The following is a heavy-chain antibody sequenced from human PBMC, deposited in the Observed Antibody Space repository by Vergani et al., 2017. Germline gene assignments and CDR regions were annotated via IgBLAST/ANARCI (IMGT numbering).Heavy chain of an antibody. Sequence: QVQLVQSGAEVKKPGASVKVSCKASGYTFTSYYMHWVRQAPGQGLEWMGIINPSGGSTSYAQKFQGRVTMTRDTSTSTVYMELSSLRSEDTAVYYCAARGPYYYDSSGYPFDYWGQGTLVTVSS. D-gene: IGHD3-22*01. V-gene: IGHV1-46*03. CDR3: AARGPYYYDSSGYPFDY. CDR2: INPSGGST. J-gene: IGHJ4*02. CDR1: GYTFTSYY.